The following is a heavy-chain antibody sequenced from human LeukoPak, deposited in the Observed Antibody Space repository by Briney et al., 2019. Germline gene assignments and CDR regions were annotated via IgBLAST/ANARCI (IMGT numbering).Heavy chain of an antibody. CDR3: ARERVGSYLFDY. V-gene: IGHV1-8*01. CDR1: GYTFTSYD. D-gene: IGHD1-26*01. J-gene: IGHJ4*02. CDR2: MNPNSGNT. Sequence: ASVKVSCKASGYTFTSYDINWVRQATGQGLEWMGWMNPNSGNTGYAQKFQGRVTITADESTSTAYMELSSLRSEDTAVYYCARERVGSYLFDYWGQGTLVTVSS.